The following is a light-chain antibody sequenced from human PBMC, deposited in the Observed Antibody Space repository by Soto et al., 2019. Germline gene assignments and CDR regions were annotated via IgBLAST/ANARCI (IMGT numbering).Light chain of an antibody. CDR1: RSNIGAGYD. CDR2: GNS. V-gene: IGLV1-40*03. Sequence: QAVVTQPPSVSGAPGQRVTISCTGSRSNIGAGYDVHWYQQLPGTAPKLLIYGNSNRPSGVPDRFSGSQSGASASLAITGLQADDEADYYCQSFDSRLSGCVFGTGTKLTVL. CDR3: QSFDSRLSGCV. J-gene: IGLJ1*01.